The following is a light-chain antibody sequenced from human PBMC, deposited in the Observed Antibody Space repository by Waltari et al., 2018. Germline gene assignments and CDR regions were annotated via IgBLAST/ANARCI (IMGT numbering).Light chain of an antibody. CDR3: SSYAGSNNLV. CDR1: SSHVGGYNY. CDR2: EVS. J-gene: IGLJ2*01. Sequence: QSALTQPPSASGSPGQSVTISCTGTSSHVGGYNYVPWYQQHPGKAPKLMIYEVSKRPSGVPDRFSGSKSGNTASLTVSGLQAEDEADYYCSSYAGSNNLVFGGGTKLTVL. V-gene: IGLV2-8*01.